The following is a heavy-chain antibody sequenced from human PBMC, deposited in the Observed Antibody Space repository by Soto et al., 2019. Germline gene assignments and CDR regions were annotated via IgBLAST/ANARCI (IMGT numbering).Heavy chain of an antibody. J-gene: IGHJ6*02. Sequence: GGSLRLSCAASGFTFSSYSMNWDRQAPGKGLEWVSSISSSSSYIYYADSVKGRFTISRDNAKNSLYLQMNSLRAEDTAVYYCARDNRVGATIRDGHYYYGMDVWGQGTTVTVSS. CDR3: ARDNRVGATIRDGHYYYGMDV. D-gene: IGHD1-26*01. CDR1: GFTFSSYS. CDR2: ISSSSSYI. V-gene: IGHV3-21*04.